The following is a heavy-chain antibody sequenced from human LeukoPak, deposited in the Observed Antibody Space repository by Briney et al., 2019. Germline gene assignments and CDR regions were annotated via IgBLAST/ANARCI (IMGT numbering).Heavy chain of an antibody. CDR2: ISVGSNYI. J-gene: IGHJ4*02. CDR3: ARLRRNSDRSGYYYYYDY. D-gene: IGHD3-22*01. V-gene: IGHV3-21*01. CDR1: GFTFSSYA. Sequence: PGGSLRLSCAASGFTFSSYAMSWVRQAPGKGLEWVSSISVGSNYIYYADSVRGRFSISRDDARNSLYLQMDSLRGDDTAVYYCARLRRNSDRSGYYYYYDYWGQGTLVTVSS.